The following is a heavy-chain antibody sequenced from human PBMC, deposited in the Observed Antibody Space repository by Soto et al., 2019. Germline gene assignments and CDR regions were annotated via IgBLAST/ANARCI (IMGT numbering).Heavy chain of an antibody. J-gene: IGHJ4*01. CDR3: AREKSSGYYYDY. Sequence: QVQLVQSGAEVKKPGASVKVSCKASGYTFTSYDINWVRQATGQGLEWMGWMNPNSGNTAYAQKFQGRVTMTRNTSISTAYLELSSLRSEDTAVYYCAREKSSGYYYDYWGHGTLVTVSS. V-gene: IGHV1-8*01. D-gene: IGHD3-22*01. CDR2: MNPNSGNT. CDR1: GYTFTSYD.